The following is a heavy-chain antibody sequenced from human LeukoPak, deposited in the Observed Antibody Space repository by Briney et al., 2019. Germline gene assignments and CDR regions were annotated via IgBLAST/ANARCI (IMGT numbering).Heavy chain of an antibody. CDR1: GGSFSGYY. D-gene: IGHD5-12*01. Sequence: SETLSLTCAVYGGSFSGYYWSWIRQPPGKGLEWIGEINHSGSTNYNPSLKSRVTISVDTSKNQFSLKLSSVTAADTAVYYCARGRGYSGYEYKNYYFDCWGQGTLVTVSS. V-gene: IGHV4-34*01. CDR3: ARGRGYSGYEYKNYYFDC. J-gene: IGHJ4*02. CDR2: INHSGST.